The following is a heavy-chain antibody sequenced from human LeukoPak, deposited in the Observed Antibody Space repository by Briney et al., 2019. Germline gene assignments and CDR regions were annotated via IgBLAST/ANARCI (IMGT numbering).Heavy chain of an antibody. Sequence: ASVKVSCKASGYTFTSYDINWVRQATGQGLEWMGWMNPNSGNTGYAQKFQGRVTITRNTSISTAYMELSSLRSEDTAVYYCARAPYYDFWSGYYVALDYWGQGTLVTVSS. CDR1: GYTFTSYD. CDR2: MNPNSGNT. CDR3: ARAPYYDFWSGYYVALDY. D-gene: IGHD3-3*01. J-gene: IGHJ4*02. V-gene: IGHV1-8*03.